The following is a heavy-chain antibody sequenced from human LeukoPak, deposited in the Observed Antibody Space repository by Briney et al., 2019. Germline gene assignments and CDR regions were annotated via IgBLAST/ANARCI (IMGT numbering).Heavy chain of an antibody. D-gene: IGHD4-17*01. CDR1: GFTLSSYA. Sequence: GGSLRLSCAASGFTLSSYAMHWVRQAPGKGLVWVSQTNTDGTITDYADSAKGRFTISRDNAKNTLYLQMNSLRAEDTAVYYCARVTTVTTAFDIWGQGTMVTVSS. CDR2: TNTDGTIT. V-gene: IGHV3-74*01. CDR3: ARVTTVTTAFDI. J-gene: IGHJ3*02.